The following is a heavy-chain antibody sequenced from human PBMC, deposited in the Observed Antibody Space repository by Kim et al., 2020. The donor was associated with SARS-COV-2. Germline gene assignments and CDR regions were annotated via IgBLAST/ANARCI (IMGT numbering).Heavy chain of an antibody. CDR2: IIPIFGTA. CDR3: ARGIAARRNYYYYYGMDV. V-gene: IGHV1-69*13. CDR1: GGTFSSYA. Sequence: SVKVSCKASGGTFSSYAISWVRQAPGQGLEWMGGIIPIFGTANYAQKFQGRVTITADESTSTAYMELSSLRSEDTAVYYCARGIAARRNYYYYYGMDVWGQGTTVTVSS. J-gene: IGHJ6*02. D-gene: IGHD6-6*01.